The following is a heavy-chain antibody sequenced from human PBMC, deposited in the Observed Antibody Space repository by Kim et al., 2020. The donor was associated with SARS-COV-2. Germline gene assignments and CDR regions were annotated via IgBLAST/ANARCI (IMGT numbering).Heavy chain of an antibody. CDR3: ARCLTDYYGMDV. Sequence: GGSLRLSCAASGFTFSSYAMHWVRQAPGKGLEWVAVISYDGSNKYYADSVKGRFTISRDNSKNTLYLQMNSLRAEDTAVYYCARCLTDYYGMDVWGQGTTVTGSS. J-gene: IGHJ6*02. CDR1: GFTFSSYA. CDR2: ISYDGSNK. D-gene: IGHD7-27*01. V-gene: IGHV3-30-3*01.